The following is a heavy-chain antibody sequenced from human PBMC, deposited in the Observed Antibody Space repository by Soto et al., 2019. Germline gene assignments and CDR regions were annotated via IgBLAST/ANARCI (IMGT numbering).Heavy chain of an antibody. D-gene: IGHD6-19*01. Sequence: GGFLRPSCRSSGFTFSTYWMHRLRQVPGKGLVLVSRINSDGSSTTYADSVKGRFTISRDNAKNTLYLQMNSLRAEDTAMYYCARAKGVSGTRTDNSLDPWGQVT. J-gene: IGHJ5*02. CDR3: ARAKGVSGTRTDNSLDP. CDR2: INSDGSST. V-gene: IGHV3-74*01. CDR1: GFTFSTYW.